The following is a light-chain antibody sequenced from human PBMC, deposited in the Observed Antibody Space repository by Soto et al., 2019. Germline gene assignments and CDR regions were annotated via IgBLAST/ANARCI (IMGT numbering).Light chain of an antibody. CDR1: SSDVGSYNR. Sequence: QSALTQPPSVSGSPGQSVTISCTGTSSDVGSYNRVSWYQQLPGTAPKLLIFDVSYRPSGVPDRFSGSKSGNTASLTISGLQAEDEADYYCSSYTSSITPYVFRTGTKLTVL. J-gene: IGLJ1*01. CDR2: DVS. CDR3: SSYTSSITPYV. V-gene: IGLV2-18*02.